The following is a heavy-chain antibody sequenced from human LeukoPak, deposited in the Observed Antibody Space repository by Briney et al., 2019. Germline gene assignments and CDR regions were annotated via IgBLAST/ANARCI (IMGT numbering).Heavy chain of an antibody. Sequence: SETLSLTCTVSGGSISSYYWSWIRQPPGKGLEWIGYIYYSGSTNYNPSLKSRVTMSVDTSKNQFSLKLSSVTAADTAVYYCARDSGSYPYYYYYYMDVWGKGTTVTISS. CDR2: IYYSGST. J-gene: IGHJ6*03. CDR3: ARDSGSYPYYYYYYMDV. D-gene: IGHD1-26*01. V-gene: IGHV4-59*12. CDR1: GGSISSYY.